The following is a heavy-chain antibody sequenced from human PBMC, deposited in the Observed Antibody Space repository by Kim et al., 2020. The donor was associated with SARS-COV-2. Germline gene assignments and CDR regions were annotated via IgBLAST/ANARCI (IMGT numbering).Heavy chain of an antibody. Sequence: GGSLRLSCAASGFTFSSYSMNWVRQAPGKGLEWVSSISSSSYIYYADSVKGRFTISRDNAKNSLYLQMNSLRAEDTAVYYCARDSGYDPGHDYWGQGTLVAVSS. CDR1: GFTFSSYS. V-gene: IGHV3-21*01. D-gene: IGHD5-12*01. J-gene: IGHJ4*02. CDR3: ARDSGYDPGHDY. CDR2: ISSSSYI.